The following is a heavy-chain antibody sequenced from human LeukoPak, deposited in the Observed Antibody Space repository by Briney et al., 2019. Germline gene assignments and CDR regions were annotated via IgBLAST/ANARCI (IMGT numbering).Heavy chain of an antibody. J-gene: IGHJ4*02. CDR1: GGTFSSYA. CDR2: IIPIFGTA. V-gene: IGHV1-69*13. Sequence: GASVKVSCKASGGTFSSYAISWVRQAPGQGLEWMGGIIPIFGTANYAQKFQGRVTITADESTSTAYMELSSLRSEDTAVYYCAGDADPVRGVIIVGFDYWGQGTLVTVSS. D-gene: IGHD3-10*01. CDR3: AGDADPVRGVIIVGFDY.